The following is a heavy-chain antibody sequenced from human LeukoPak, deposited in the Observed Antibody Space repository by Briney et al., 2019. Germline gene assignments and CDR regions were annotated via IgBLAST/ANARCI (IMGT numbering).Heavy chain of an antibody. CDR3: ARSVASSGWYNFDY. V-gene: IGHV1-2*02. CDR1: GYTFTGYY. D-gene: IGHD6-19*01. Sequence: GASVKVSCKASGYTFTGYYMHWVRQAPAQRVECMGWINANSGGKNYAQKFQGRVTMTRDTSISTAYMELSRLRSDDTAVYYCARSVASSGWYNFDYWGQGTLVTVSS. CDR2: INANSGGK. J-gene: IGHJ4*02.